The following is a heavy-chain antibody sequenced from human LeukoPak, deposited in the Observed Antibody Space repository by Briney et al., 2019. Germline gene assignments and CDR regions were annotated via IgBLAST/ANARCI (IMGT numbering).Heavy chain of an antibody. CDR3: ARGRVVGATTPLGY. Sequence: SETLSLTCAVSGYSISSGYYWGWIRQSPGKGLEWIGSIDRSGNRYYNPSLKSRVTISVDTSKNQFSLKLSSVTAADTAVYYCARGRVVGATTPLGYWGQGTLVTVSS. CDR1: GYSISSGYY. CDR2: IDRSGNR. J-gene: IGHJ4*02. V-gene: IGHV4-38-2*01. D-gene: IGHD1-26*01.